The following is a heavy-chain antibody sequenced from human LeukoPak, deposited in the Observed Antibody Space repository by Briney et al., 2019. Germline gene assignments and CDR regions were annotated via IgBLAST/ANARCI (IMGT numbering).Heavy chain of an antibody. Sequence: GGSLRLSCAASGFTFSSYWMSWVRQAPGKGLEWVSYISSSGSTIYYADSVKGRFTISRDNAKNSLYLQMNSLRAEDTAVYYCAELGITMIGGVWGKGTTVTIFS. J-gene: IGHJ6*04. CDR3: AELGITMIGGV. D-gene: IGHD3-10*02. CDR1: GFTFSSYW. V-gene: IGHV3-48*04. CDR2: ISSSGSTI.